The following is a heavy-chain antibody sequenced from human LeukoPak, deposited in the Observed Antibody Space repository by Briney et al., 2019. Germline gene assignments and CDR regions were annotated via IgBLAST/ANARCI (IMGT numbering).Heavy chain of an antibody. CDR3: ARHIYYGSGSSGLDY. J-gene: IGHJ4*02. CDR2: INTNTGNP. Sequence: ASVKVSCKASGYTFSNYAMNWVRQAPGQGLEWMGWINTNTGNPTYAQGFTGRFVFSLDTSVSTAYLHISSLKAEDTAVYYCARHIYYGSGSSGLDYWGQGTLVTVSS. V-gene: IGHV7-4-1*02. D-gene: IGHD3-10*01. CDR1: GYTFSNYA.